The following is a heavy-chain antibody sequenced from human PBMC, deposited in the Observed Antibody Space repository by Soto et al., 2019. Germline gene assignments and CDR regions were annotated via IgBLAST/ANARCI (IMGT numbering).Heavy chain of an antibody. CDR2: VSGSGSST. V-gene: IGHV3-23*01. D-gene: IGHD2-2*01. CDR3: AKNAVVLPAATDY. J-gene: IGHJ4*02. CDR1: GFTFSSCA. Sequence: EVQLLESGGGLVQPGGSLRLSCAASGFTFSSCAMNWVREAPGKGLEWVSAVSGSGSSTYDADSVKGRFPISRDHSKNTLYLQMNSLTAEDTAVYFCAKNAVVLPAATDYWGQGPLITVSS.